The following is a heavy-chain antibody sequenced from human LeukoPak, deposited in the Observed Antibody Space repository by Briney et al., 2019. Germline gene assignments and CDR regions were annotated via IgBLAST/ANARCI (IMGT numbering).Heavy chain of an antibody. CDR3: ARAFFAYYYDSSGYYLDY. CDR1: GFTFSSYS. Sequence: GGSLRLSCAASGFTFSSYSMNWVRQAPGKGLEWVSSISSSSSYIYYADSVKGRFTISRDNAKNSLYLQMNSLRAEDTAVYYCARAFFAYYYDSSGYYLDYWGQGTLVTVSS. CDR2: ISSSSSYI. D-gene: IGHD3-22*01. J-gene: IGHJ4*02. V-gene: IGHV3-21*01.